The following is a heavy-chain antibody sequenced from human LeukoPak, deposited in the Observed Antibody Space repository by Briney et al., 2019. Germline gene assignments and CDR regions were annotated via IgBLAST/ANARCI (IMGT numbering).Heavy chain of an antibody. CDR2: INPNSGGT. J-gene: IGHJ4*02. D-gene: IGHD6-13*01. CDR3: ARDSRGIAAALDY. CDR1: GYTFTGYY. Sequence: PGGSLRLSCAASGYTFTGYYMHWVRQAPGQGLEWMGWINPNSGGTNYAQKFQGRVTMTRDTSISTAYMELSRLRSDDTAVYYCARDSRGIAAALDYWGQGTLVTVSS. V-gene: IGHV1-2*02.